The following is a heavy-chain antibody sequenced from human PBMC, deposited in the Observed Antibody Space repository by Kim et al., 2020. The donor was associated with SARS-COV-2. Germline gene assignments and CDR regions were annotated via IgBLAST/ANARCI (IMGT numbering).Heavy chain of an antibody. D-gene: IGHD3-3*01. J-gene: IGHJ5*02. CDR3: AKTTDQIYDFWSGYYNGAGVTGRFDP. V-gene: IGHV3-30*18. CDR2: ISYDGSNK. Sequence: GGSLRLSCAASGFTFSSYGMHWVRQAPGKGLEWVAVISYDGSNKYYADSVKGRFTISRDNSKNTLYLQMNSLRAEDTAVYYCAKTTDQIYDFWSGYYNGAGVTGRFDPWGQGTLVTVSS. CDR1: GFTFSSYG.